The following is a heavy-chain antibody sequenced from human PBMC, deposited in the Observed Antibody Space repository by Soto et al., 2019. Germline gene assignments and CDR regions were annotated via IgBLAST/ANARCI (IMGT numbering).Heavy chain of an antibody. Sequence: QVQLVQSGAEVKKPGASVKVSCKASGYAFTDYYMHWVRQAPGQGLEWMGWINSKSGGTNLAQRFQGRVTMTRDTSISTTHLEVSRLRSDDTAIFYCARSDTDMAAPYYGIDVWGPGTTVTVSS. CDR1: GYAFTDYY. J-gene: IGHJ6*02. CDR2: INSKSGGT. V-gene: IGHV1-2*02. D-gene: IGHD5-18*01. CDR3: ARSDTDMAAPYYGIDV.